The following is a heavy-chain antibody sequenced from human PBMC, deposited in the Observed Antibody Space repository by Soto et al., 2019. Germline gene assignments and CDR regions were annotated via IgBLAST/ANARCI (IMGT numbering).Heavy chain of an antibody. Sequence: QVQLVESGGGVVQPGRSLRLSCAASGFTFSSYGMHWVRQAPGKGLEWVAVISYDGSNKYYADSVKGRFTISRDNSKNTLDQQMNSLRAEDTAVYYWAKDGHHSRGDSYGYYYDYYMDGWGKGTTVTVSS. CDR3: AKDGHHSRGDSYGYYYDYYMDG. D-gene: IGHD5-18*01. J-gene: IGHJ6*03. CDR1: GFTFSSYG. CDR2: ISYDGSNK. V-gene: IGHV3-30*18.